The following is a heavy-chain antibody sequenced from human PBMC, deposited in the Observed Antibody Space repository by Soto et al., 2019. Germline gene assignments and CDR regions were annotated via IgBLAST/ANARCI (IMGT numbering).Heavy chain of an antibody. D-gene: IGHD5-18*01. CDR2: ISGSGGST. CDR1: GFTFSSYA. V-gene: IGHV3-23*01. J-gene: IGHJ4*02. CDR3: AKGTTPRGYSYGSFDY. Sequence: GGSLRLSCAASGFTFSSYAMSWVRQAPGKGLEWVSAISGSGGSTYYADSVKGRFTISRDNSKNTLYLQMNSLRAEDTAVYYCAKGTTPRGYSYGSFDYWGQGTPVTVSS.